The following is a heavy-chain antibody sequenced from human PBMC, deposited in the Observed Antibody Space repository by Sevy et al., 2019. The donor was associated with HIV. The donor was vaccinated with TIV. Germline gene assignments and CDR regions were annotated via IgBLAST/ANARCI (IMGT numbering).Heavy chain of an antibody. J-gene: IGHJ4*02. V-gene: IGHV5-51*01. CDR2: IYPDDSDT. CDR3: ATSRSGYFDSSGYYIY. Sequence: GESLKISCKGSGYSFTSHWIGWVRHMPGKGLEWMGIIYPDDSDTRYSPSFQGQVTFSADKSISTAYLQWSSLKASDTAMYYCATSRSGYFDSSGYYIYWGQGPLVTVSS. CDR1: GYSFTSHW. D-gene: IGHD3-22*01.